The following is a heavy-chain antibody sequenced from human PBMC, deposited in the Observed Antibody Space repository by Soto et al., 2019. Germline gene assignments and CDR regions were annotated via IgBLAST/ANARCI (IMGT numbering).Heavy chain of an antibody. D-gene: IGHD3-16*02. CDR2: ISGSGGST. CDR1: GFTFSSYA. V-gene: IGHV3-23*01. Sequence: PGGSLRLSCAASGFTFSSYAMSWVRQAPGKGLEWVSAISGSGGSTYYADSVKGRFTISRDNSKNTLYLQMNSLRVDDTAVYYCARGRYTATGGDAFDVWGPGIMVTVSS. J-gene: IGHJ3*01. CDR3: ARGRYTATGGDAFDV.